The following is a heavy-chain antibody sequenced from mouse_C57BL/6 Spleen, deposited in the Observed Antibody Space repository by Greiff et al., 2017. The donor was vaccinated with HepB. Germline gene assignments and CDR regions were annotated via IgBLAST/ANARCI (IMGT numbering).Heavy chain of an antibody. D-gene: IGHD1-1*01. J-gene: IGHJ1*03. CDR3: ARGDYYGSSYGYFDV. Sequence: EVQRVESGGGLVKPGGSLKLSCAASGFTFSDYGMHWVRQAPEKGLEWVAYISSGSSTIYYADTVKGRFTISRDNAKTTLFLQLPSLRSEDTAMYYCARGDYYGSSYGYFDVWGTGTTVTVAS. V-gene: IGHV5-17*01. CDR2: ISSGSSTI. CDR1: GFTFSDYG.